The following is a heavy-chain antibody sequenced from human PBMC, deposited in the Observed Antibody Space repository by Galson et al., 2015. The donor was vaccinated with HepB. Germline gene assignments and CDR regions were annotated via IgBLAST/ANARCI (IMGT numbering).Heavy chain of an antibody. CDR2: INPSGGST. Sequence: SVKVSCKASGYTFTSYYMHWVRQAPGQGLEWMGIINPSGGSTSYAQKFQGRVTMTRDTSTSTVYMELSSLRSEDTAVYYCARDREWCGGSCYSHFDYWGQGTLVAVSS. CDR1: GYTFTSYY. D-gene: IGHD2-15*01. J-gene: IGHJ4*02. V-gene: IGHV1-46*03. CDR3: ARDREWCGGSCYSHFDY.